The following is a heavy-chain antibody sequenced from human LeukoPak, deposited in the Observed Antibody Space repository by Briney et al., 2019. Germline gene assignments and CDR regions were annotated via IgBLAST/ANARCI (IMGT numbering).Heavy chain of an antibody. CDR2: IYSTGTT. J-gene: IGHJ6*03. CDR3: ARGRQGLVLLRYYYMDV. V-gene: IGHV4-4*07. Sequence: SETLSLTCTVSGGSISSYYWSWIRQPAGRGLEWIGHIYSTGTTNYNPSLKSRVTISVDKSKNQFSLKLSSVTAADTAVYYCARGRQGLVLLRYYYMDVWGKGTTVTVSS. D-gene: IGHD6-19*01. CDR1: GGSISSYY.